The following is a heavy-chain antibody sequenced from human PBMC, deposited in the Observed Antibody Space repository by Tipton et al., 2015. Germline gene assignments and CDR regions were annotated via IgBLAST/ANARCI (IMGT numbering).Heavy chain of an antibody. D-gene: IGHD3-22*01. V-gene: IGHV4-4*02. CDR2: IHHGGIT. Sequence: TPSLTCSVSGDSISSSNWWSWVRQPPGKGLEWIGEIHHGGITNYNPSLKSRVTMSVDTSKNQFSLHLSSVTAADTAVYYCAREVWYNDSTGYDYWGQGTLVTVSS. CDR3: AREVWYNDSTGYDY. J-gene: IGHJ4*02. CDR1: GDSISSSNW.